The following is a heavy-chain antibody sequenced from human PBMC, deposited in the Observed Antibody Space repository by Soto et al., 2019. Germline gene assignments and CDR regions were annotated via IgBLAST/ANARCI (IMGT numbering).Heavy chain of an antibody. CDR2: ISGSGGST. Sequence: GGSLRLSCAASGFTFSSYAMSWVRQAPGKGLEWVSAISGSGGSTYDADSVKGRFTISRDNSKNTLYLQMNSLRAEDTAVYYCAKTVEWLVPSSALEYWGQGTLVTVSS. V-gene: IGHV3-23*01. J-gene: IGHJ4*02. CDR1: GFTFSSYA. D-gene: IGHD6-19*01. CDR3: AKTVEWLVPSSALEY.